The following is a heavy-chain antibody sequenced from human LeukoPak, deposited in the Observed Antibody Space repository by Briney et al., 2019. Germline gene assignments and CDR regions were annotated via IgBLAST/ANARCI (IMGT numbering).Heavy chain of an antibody. D-gene: IGHD3-10*01. CDR2: INHSGST. J-gene: IGHJ5*02. CDR1: GGSFSGYY. Sequence: SETLSLTCAVYGGSFSGYYWSWIRQPPGKGLGWIGEINHSGSTNYNPSLKSRVTISADTSKNQFSLKLSSVTAADTAVYYCARGRGAITMVRGVSVWFDPWGQGTLVTVSS. V-gene: IGHV4-34*01. CDR3: ARGRGAITMVRGVSVWFDP.